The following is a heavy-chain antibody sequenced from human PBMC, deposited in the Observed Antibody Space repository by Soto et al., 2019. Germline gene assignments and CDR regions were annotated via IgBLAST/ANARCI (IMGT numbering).Heavy chain of an antibody. D-gene: IGHD3-10*01. V-gene: IGHV3-74*01. Sequence: PGGSLRLSCAASGFNFSPYWMHWVRQAPGKGLVWVSHINRDGSTTVYADSVKGRFSISRDNAKNTLYLQMNSLRVEDTAVYFCARDRGNPDSFAIWGQGTMVTVSS. CDR3: ARDRGNPDSFAI. CDR2: INRDGSTT. J-gene: IGHJ3*02. CDR1: GFNFSPYW.